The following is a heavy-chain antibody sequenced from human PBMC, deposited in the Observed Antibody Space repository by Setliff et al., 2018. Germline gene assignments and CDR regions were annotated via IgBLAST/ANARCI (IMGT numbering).Heavy chain of an antibody. CDR1: GVTLTNYA. Sequence: PGGSLRLSCAASGVTLTNYAMSWVRQAPGKGLEWVSEISDSGVSKYYADSVMGRFSISRDNSKNTLSLQMNSLRAEDTAVYYCAKEQEITLVPGIIPDAFDLWGQGTMVTVSS. CDR3: AKEQEITLVPGIIPDAFDL. CDR2: ISDSGVSK. J-gene: IGHJ3*01. D-gene: IGHD3-10*01. V-gene: IGHV3-23*01.